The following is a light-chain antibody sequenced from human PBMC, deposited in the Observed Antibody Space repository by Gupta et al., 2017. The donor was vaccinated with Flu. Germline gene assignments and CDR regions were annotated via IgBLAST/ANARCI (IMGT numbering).Light chain of an antibody. CDR1: QSVWYSSNNRNY. CDR3: CHEIGFPRT. Sequence: DIVMTQSPDSLAVSLGERATINCKSSQSVWYSSNNRNYLAWYQQRPGQPPKLLIYWASTRESAVPDPFSGSGSGTDFTLTIISLLAQDVAVYYCCHEIGFPRTFGPGTKVEIK. J-gene: IGKJ1*01. V-gene: IGKV4-1*01. CDR2: WAS.